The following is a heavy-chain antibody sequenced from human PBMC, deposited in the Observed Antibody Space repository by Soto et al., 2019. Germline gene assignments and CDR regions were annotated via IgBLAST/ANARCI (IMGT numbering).Heavy chain of an antibody. D-gene: IGHD3-22*01. CDR1: GYSFTSYW. CDR3: ARARYYYDIREPTRAIYSWFDS. Sequence: GESLKISCKGSGYSFTSYWIGWVRQMPGKGLEWMGIIYPGDSDTRYSPSFQGQVTISADKSISTAYLQWSSLKASDTAMYYCARARYYYDIREPTRAIYSWFDSWDQGTLVTVSS. V-gene: IGHV5-51*01. J-gene: IGHJ5*01. CDR2: IYPGDSDT.